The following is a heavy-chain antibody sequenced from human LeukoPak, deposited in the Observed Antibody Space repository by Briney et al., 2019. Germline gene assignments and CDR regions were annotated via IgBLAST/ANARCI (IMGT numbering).Heavy chain of an antibody. CDR3: ARASNWGSGAFDI. V-gene: IGHV4-59*01. J-gene: IGHJ3*02. CDR1: GGSISSYY. CDR2: IYYSGST. D-gene: IGHD7-27*01. Sequence: SETLSLTCTVSGGSISSYYWSWIRQPPGKGLEWIGYIYYSGSTNYNPSLKSRVTISVDTSKNQFSLKLSSVTAADTAVYYCARASNWGSGAFDIWGQGTMVTVSS.